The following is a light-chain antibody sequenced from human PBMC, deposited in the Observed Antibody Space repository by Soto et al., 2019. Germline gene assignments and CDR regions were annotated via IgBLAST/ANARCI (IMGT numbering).Light chain of an antibody. CDR2: DVS. J-gene: IGLJ1*01. Sequence: QSALTQPASVSGSPGQSVAISCTGTSSYVAAYNFVSWYQQHPGKAPKLMVFDVSNRPSGVSDRFSGSKSGNTASLTISGLQAEDEADYYCSSYKSGGNYGFGTGTKVTVL. CDR1: SSYVAAYNF. CDR3: SSYKSGGNYG. V-gene: IGLV2-14*01.